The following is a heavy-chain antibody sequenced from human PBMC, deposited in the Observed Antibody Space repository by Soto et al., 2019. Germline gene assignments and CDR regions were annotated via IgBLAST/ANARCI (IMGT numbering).Heavy chain of an antibody. V-gene: IGHV4-39*07. CDR3: ARVLIGYYGSGRNYYYYMDV. CDR1: GASISNQSYY. CDR2: MYYSGTT. J-gene: IGHJ6*03. D-gene: IGHD3-10*01. Sequence: SETLSLTCAVSGASISNQSYYWGWIRQPPGKGLEWIATMYYSGTTYYNPSLKSRVTISVDTSENQFSLKLSSVTAADTAVYYCARVLIGYYGSGRNYYYYMDVWGKGTTVTVSS.